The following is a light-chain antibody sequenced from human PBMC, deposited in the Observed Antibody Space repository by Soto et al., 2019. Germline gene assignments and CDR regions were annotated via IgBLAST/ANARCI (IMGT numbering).Light chain of an antibody. V-gene: IGLV2-14*01. CDR3: SSYTDSSNYV. CDR2: DVS. CDR1: SSDIDAYNY. Sequence: QSVLTQPASVSGSPGQSITISCTGTSSDIDAYNYVSWYQQHPGKAPKLMIYDVSNRPSGISNRFSGSKSGNTASLTISGLQAEDEADYYCSSYTDSSNYVFGTGTKVTVL. J-gene: IGLJ1*01.